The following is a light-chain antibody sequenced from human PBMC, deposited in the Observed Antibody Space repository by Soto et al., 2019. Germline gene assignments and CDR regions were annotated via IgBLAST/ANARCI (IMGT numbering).Light chain of an antibody. V-gene: IGKV1-33*01. Sequence: DIQMTQPPSSLSASVGDRVTITCQASQDIINYLNWYQQKPGKAPKLLIYDASNLETGVPSRFSGSGSGTDFTLTISSLQPEDFATYYCLQSYRTPLTLGGGTKVDI. CDR3: LQSYRTPLT. J-gene: IGKJ4*01. CDR1: QDIINY. CDR2: DAS.